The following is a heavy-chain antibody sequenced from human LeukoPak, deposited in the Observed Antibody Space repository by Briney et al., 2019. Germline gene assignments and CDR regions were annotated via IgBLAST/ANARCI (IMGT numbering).Heavy chain of an antibody. CDR1: GFTVSSYS. Sequence: GGSLRLSCAASGFTVSSYSMNWVRQDPGKGLEWVSSISSSSSYIYYADSVKGRFTISRDNAKTSLYLQMNRLRAEDTAVYYCARDEYCSGGSCYSGGFDYWGQGTLVTVSS. J-gene: IGHJ4*02. V-gene: IGHV3-21*01. CDR2: ISSSSSYI. CDR3: ARDEYCSGGSCYSGGFDY. D-gene: IGHD2-15*01.